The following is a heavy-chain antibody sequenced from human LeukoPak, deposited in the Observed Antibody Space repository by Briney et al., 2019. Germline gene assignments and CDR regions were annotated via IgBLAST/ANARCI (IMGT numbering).Heavy chain of an antibody. Sequence: PGGSLRLSCAASRCTFSSCWLSWVRQAPGKGLEWVANIKQDGSEKYYVDSVKGRLTISRGNAKNSLYLQMNSLRAEDTAVYYCARGSPFEPAALPFDYWGQGTLVTVSS. CDR1: RCTFSSCW. CDR2: IKQDGSEK. J-gene: IGHJ4*02. D-gene: IGHD2-2*01. CDR3: ARGSPFEPAALPFDY. V-gene: IGHV3-7*01.